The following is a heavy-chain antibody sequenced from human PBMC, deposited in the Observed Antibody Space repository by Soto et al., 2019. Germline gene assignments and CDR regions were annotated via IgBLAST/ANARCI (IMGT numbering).Heavy chain of an antibody. Sequence: SETLSLTCTVSGGSISSGDYYWSWIRQPPGKGLEWIGYIYYSGSTYYNPSLKSRVTISVDTSKNQFSLKLSSVTAADTAVYYWARDRTPRSGSYGVDYWGQGTLVTVSS. CDR2: IYYSGST. CDR1: GGSISSGDYY. V-gene: IGHV4-30-4*01. D-gene: IGHD1-26*01. J-gene: IGHJ4*02. CDR3: ARDRTPRSGSYGVDY.